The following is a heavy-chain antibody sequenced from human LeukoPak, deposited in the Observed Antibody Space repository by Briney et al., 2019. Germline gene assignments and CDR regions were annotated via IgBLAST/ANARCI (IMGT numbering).Heavy chain of an antibody. Sequence: PGGSLRLSCAASGFTFSSHGMNWVRQAPGKGLEWLSYISRSSSTIYYADSVEGRFTNSRDNAKNSLYLQMNSLRDEDTAVYYCARDRNPYADYSGNDYWGQGTLVTVSS. CDR3: ARDRNPYADYSGNDY. J-gene: IGHJ4*02. CDR2: ISRSSSTI. V-gene: IGHV3-48*02. D-gene: IGHD4-17*01. CDR1: GFTFSSHG.